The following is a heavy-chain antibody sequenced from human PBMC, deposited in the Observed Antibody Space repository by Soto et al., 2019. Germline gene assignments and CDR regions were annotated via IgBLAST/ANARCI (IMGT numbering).Heavy chain of an antibody. D-gene: IGHD2-8*02. CDR1: GFTFSNYA. Sequence: EVQLWESGGGLVQPGGSLRLSCAASGFTFSNYALTWVRQSPGKGLEWVSTSGGGGGTTYYADSVKGRFTISRDNSKNTRPLQMSSLKVEDSAIYYWARDWTGNTCPCVDVWGQGTTVSVSS. V-gene: IGHV3-23*01. CDR3: ARDWTGNTCPCVDV. CDR2: SGGGGGTT. J-gene: IGHJ6*02.